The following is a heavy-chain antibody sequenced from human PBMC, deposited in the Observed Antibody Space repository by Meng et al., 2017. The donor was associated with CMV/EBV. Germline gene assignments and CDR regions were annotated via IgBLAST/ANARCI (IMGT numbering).Heavy chain of an antibody. V-gene: IGHV1-69*04. CDR3: ARVETGGY. D-gene: IGHD3-10*01. Sequence: CKASGRPLRSYAIGWMRQAPGQGLEWMGRIITILGKASYAQKFQGRVTITADKSTSTAYMELSSLRSEDTAVYYCARVETGGYWGQGTLVTVSS. CDR1: GRPLRSYA. J-gene: IGHJ4*02. CDR2: IITILGKA.